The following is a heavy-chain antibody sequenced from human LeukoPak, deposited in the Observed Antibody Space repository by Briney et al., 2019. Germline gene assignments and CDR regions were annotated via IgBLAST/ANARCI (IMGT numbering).Heavy chain of an antibody. CDR3: ARGLYYYGSGIFGAFDI. Sequence: GESLKISCKGSGYSFTTYWIAWVRQMPGKGLEWMGFIYPGDSDTRYSPSFQGQVTISADKSISTAYLQWSSLKASDTAMYYCARGLYYYGSGIFGAFDIWGQGTMVTVSS. CDR1: GYSFTTYW. J-gene: IGHJ3*02. CDR2: IYPGDSDT. V-gene: IGHV5-51*01. D-gene: IGHD3-10*01.